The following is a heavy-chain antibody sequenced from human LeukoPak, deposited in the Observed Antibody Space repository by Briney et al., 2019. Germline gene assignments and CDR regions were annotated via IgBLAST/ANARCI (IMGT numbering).Heavy chain of an antibody. D-gene: IGHD3-3*01. CDR2: ISAYNGDT. CDR3: ARRTIFGVVTFDY. V-gene: IGHV1-18*04. Sequence: ASVKVSCKSSGYTFNMHSIIWVRQAPGQGLEWMGWISAYNGDTKYAEKFQGRVTMTTDRSTSTAYMEMRSLRSDDTAVYFCARRTIFGVVTFDYWGQGTLVTVPS. CDR1: GYTFNMHS. J-gene: IGHJ4*02.